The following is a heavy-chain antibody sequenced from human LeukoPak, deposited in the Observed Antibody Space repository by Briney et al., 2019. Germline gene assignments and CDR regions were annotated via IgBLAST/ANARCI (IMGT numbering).Heavy chain of an antibody. D-gene: IGHD3-3*01. CDR3: AKDPYYDFWSGYYYFDY. CDR1: GFTFSSYA. Sequence: GGSLRLSCAASGFTFSSYAMSWVRQAPGKGLEWVSAISGSGGSTYCADSVKGRFTISRDNSKNTLYLQMNSLRAEDTAVYYCAKDPYYDFWSGYYYFDYWGQGTLVTVSS. J-gene: IGHJ4*02. V-gene: IGHV3-23*01. CDR2: ISGSGGST.